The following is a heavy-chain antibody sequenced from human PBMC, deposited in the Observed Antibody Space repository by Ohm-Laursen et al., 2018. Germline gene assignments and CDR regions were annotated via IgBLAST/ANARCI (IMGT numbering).Heavy chain of an antibody. CDR3: ARGVDTAMVFSYCYYGMDV. V-gene: IGHV3-21*01. CDR2: ISSSSSYI. Sequence: SLRLSCAASGFTFSSYSMNWVRQAPGKGLEWVSSISSSSSYIYYADSVKGRFTISRDNAKNSLYLQMNSLRDEDTAVYYCARGVDTAMVFSYCYYGMDVWGQGTTVTVSS. J-gene: IGHJ6*02. D-gene: IGHD5-18*01. CDR1: GFTFSSYS.